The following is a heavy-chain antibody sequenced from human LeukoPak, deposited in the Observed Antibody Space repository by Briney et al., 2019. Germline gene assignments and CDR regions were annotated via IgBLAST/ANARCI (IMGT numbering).Heavy chain of an antibody. J-gene: IGHJ4*02. Sequence: SETLSLTCTVSGGSISNSSYYWGWIRQPPGKGLEWIGSIYYSGSTYYNPSLKSRVTISVDTSKNQFSLKLSSVTAADTAVYYCARDRGYYDSSGYPFFDYWGQGTLVTVSS. CDR2: IYYSGST. CDR3: ARDRGYYDSSGYPFFDY. D-gene: IGHD3-22*01. CDR1: GGSISNSSYY. V-gene: IGHV4-39*07.